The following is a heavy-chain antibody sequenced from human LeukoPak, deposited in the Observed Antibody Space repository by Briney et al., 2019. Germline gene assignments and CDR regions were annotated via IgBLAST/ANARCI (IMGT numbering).Heavy chain of an antibody. Sequence: SETLSLTCTVSGGSISSYYWSWIRQPPGKGLEWIGYIYYSGSTNYNPSLKSRVTISVDTSKNQFSLKLSSVTAAGTAVYYCARPIHSSSWYAFDIWGQGTMVTVSS. V-gene: IGHV4-59*08. CDR2: IYYSGST. CDR3: ARPIHSSSWYAFDI. D-gene: IGHD6-13*01. J-gene: IGHJ3*02. CDR1: GGSISSYY.